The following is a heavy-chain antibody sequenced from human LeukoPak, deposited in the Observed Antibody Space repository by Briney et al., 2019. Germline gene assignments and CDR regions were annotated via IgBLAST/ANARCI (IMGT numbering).Heavy chain of an antibody. V-gene: IGHV3-30*02. D-gene: IGHD3-22*01. CDR1: GFTFSSYG. CDR2: IRYDGSNK. Sequence: GGSLRLSCAGSGFTFSSYGMHWVRQAPGKGLEWVAFIRYDGSNKYYADSVKGRFTISRDNSKNTLYLQMNSLRAEDTAVYYCAKDFSVYYYDSRVLDYWGQGTLVTVSS. J-gene: IGHJ4*02. CDR3: AKDFSVYYYDSRVLDY.